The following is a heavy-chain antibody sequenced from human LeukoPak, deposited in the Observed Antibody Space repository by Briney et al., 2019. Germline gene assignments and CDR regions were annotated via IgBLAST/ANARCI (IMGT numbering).Heavy chain of an antibody. D-gene: IGHD6-6*01. J-gene: IGHJ4*02. CDR1: GFTFSTYW. CDR2: IDNGGSNT. CDR3: ARVRSDYSSSSPPDY. Sequence: TGGSLRLSCAASGFTFSTYWMHWVRQAPGKGLVWVSRIDNGGSNTLYADSVRGRFTISRDNAKNTLYLQMNSLRAEDTAIYYCARVRSDYSSSSPPDYWGQGTPVTVSS. V-gene: IGHV3-74*01.